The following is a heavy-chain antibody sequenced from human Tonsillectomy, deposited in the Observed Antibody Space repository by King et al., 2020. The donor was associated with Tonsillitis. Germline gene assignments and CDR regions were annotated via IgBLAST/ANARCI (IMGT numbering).Heavy chain of an antibody. CDR1: GYTFTSYG. J-gene: IGHJ4*02. CDR3: ARAREDYYDSSGYDY. Sequence: VQLVQSGAEVKKPGASVKVSCKASGYTFTSYGISWVRQAPGQGLEWMGWMSDYNGKTNYAQKLQGRVTMTTDTSTSTPYMELRSLRSDDTAVYYCARAREDYYDSSGYDYWGQGTLVTVSS. D-gene: IGHD3-22*01. CDR2: MSDYNGKT. V-gene: IGHV1-18*04.